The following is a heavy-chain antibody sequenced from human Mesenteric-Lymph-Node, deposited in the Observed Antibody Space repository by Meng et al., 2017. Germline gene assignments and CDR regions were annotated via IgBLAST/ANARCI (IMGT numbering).Heavy chain of an antibody. D-gene: IGHD3-22*01. CDR2: INPNSGGT. CDR1: GYTFNGYQ. V-gene: IGHV1-2*02. J-gene: IGHJ4*02. Sequence: ASVKVSCKASGYTFNGYQMHWVRQAPGQGLEWMGWINPNSGGTNYAQKFQGRVTMTRDTSIGTAYMELSSLRSDDTAVYYCARGGVVENKPYYFDYWGQGKRVTGYS. CDR3: ARGGVVENKPYYFDY.